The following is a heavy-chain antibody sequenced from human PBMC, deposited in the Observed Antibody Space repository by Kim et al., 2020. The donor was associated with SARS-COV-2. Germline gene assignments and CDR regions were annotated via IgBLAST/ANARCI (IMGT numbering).Heavy chain of an antibody. CDR2: IDSDNGNT. V-gene: IGHV1-18*01. CDR1: GYTSTAYG. D-gene: IGHD1-26*01. Sequence: ASVKVSCKASGYTSTAYGFSWVRQAPGQGLEWMGCIDSDNGNTNYAENLQGRVTMTADTSTSTAYMELMSLRSDDTTLYYYVRGQYGKIVGEYWGQGTLVTGSS. CDR3: VRGQYGKIVGEY. J-gene: IGHJ4*02.